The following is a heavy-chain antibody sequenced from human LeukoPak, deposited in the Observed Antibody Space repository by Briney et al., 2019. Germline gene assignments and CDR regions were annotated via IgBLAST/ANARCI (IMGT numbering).Heavy chain of an antibody. CDR3: ARVPQLVDYYYYYYYMDV. J-gene: IGHJ6*03. CDR1: GFTFSSYW. Sequence: GGSLRLSCAASGFTFSSYWMSWVRQAPGKGLEWVANIKQDGSEKYYVDSVKDRFTISRDNAKNSLYLQMNSLRAEDTAVYYCARVPQLVDYYYYYYYMDVWGKGTTVTVSS. D-gene: IGHD6-6*01. V-gene: IGHV3-7*01. CDR2: IKQDGSEK.